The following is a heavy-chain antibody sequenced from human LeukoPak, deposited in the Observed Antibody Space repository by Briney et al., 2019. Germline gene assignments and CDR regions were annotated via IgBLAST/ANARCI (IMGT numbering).Heavy chain of an antibody. CDR2: INPSGGST. V-gene: IGHV1-46*01. Sequence: GASVKVSCKASGYTFTSYYMHWVRQAPGQGLEWMGIINPSGGSTSYAQKFQGRVTMTRDMSTSTVYMELSSLRSEDTAGYYCARVGGYYVWGSYRSSVGYFDYWGQGTLVTVSS. D-gene: IGHD3-16*02. CDR3: ARVGGYYVWGSYRSSVGYFDY. J-gene: IGHJ4*02. CDR1: GYTFTSYY.